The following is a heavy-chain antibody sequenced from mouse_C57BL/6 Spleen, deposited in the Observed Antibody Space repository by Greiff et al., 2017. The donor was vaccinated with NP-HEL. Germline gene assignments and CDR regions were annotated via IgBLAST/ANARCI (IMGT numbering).Heavy chain of an antibody. V-gene: IGHV1-76*01. CDR2: IYPGSGNT. Sequence: VQLQESGAELVRPGASVKLSCKASGYTFTDYYINWVKQRPGQGLEWIARIYPGSGNTYYNEKFKGKATLTAEKSSSTAYMQLSSLTSEDSAVYFCARSRDSFDYWGQGTTLTVSS. J-gene: IGHJ2*01. CDR3: ARSRDSFDY. D-gene: IGHD3-2*01. CDR1: GYTFTDYY.